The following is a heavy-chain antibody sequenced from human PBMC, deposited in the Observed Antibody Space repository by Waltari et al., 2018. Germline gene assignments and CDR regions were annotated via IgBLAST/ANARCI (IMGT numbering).Heavy chain of an antibody. Sequence: QVQLQQWGAGLLKPSETLSLTCAVYGGSFSGYYWSWIRQPPGKGLERIGEINHSGSTNYNPSLKSRVTISVDTSKNQFSLKLSSVTAADTAVYYCARASYISSWSLGYYFDYWGQGTLVTVSS. J-gene: IGHJ4*02. CDR2: INHSGST. D-gene: IGHD6-13*01. V-gene: IGHV4-34*01. CDR1: GGSFSGYY. CDR3: ARASYISSWSLGYYFDY.